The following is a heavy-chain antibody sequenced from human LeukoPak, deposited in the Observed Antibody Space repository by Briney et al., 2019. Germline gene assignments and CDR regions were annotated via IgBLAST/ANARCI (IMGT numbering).Heavy chain of an antibody. CDR3: ARPGATTGYSSGWYSY. J-gene: IGHJ4*02. CDR2: INPNSGGT. CDR1: GYTFTDYY. D-gene: IGHD6-19*01. Sequence: ASVKVSCKASGYTFTDYYIHWVRQAPGQGLEWMGWINPNSGGTKYAQKFQGGVTLTRDTSISTAYMELSSLRSDDTAVYYCARPGATTGYSSGWYSYWGQGTLVTVSS. V-gene: IGHV1-2*02.